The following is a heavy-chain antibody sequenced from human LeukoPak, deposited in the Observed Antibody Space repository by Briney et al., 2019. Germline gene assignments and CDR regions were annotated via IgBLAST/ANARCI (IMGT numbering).Heavy chain of an antibody. Sequence: SETLSLTCAVYGGSFSGYYWSWIRQPPGKGLEWIGEINHSGSTNYNPSLKSRVTISVDTSKNQFSLKLSSVTAADTAVYYCATYIPRRVYYVDYRGQGTLVTVSS. CDR3: ATYIPRRVYYVDY. V-gene: IGHV4-34*01. CDR2: INHSGST. J-gene: IGHJ4*02. D-gene: IGHD3-3*01. CDR1: GGSFSGYY.